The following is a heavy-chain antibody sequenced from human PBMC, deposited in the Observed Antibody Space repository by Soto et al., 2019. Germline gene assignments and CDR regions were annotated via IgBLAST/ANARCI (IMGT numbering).Heavy chain of an antibody. Sequence: SLRLSCAASGFTFTRYSMNWVRQAPGKGLEWVSSISSTTNYIYYGDSMKGRFTISRDNAKNSLYLEMNSLRAEDTAVCYCARESEDLTSNFDYWGQGTLVTVSS. J-gene: IGHJ4*02. CDR2: ISSTTNYI. CDR1: GFTFTRYS. V-gene: IGHV3-21*06. CDR3: ARESEDLTSNFDY.